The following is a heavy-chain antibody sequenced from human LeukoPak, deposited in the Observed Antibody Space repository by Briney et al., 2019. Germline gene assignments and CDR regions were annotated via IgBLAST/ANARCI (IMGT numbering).Heavy chain of an antibody. J-gene: IGHJ2*01. Sequence: PSETLSLTCTVSGGSISSYYWSWIWQPAGKGLEWIGRFYSTGSADYNPSLRSRVTMSVDASKNQFSLKLSSVTAADTAVFYCARDRGGPYFDLWGRGTLVTVSS. CDR3: ARDRGGPYFDL. V-gene: IGHV4-4*07. CDR1: GGSISSYY. CDR2: FYSTGSA.